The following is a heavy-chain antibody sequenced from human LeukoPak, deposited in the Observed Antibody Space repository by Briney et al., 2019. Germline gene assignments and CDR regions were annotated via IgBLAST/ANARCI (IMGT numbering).Heavy chain of an antibody. J-gene: IGHJ3*02. CDR1: GFTFSSYA. D-gene: IGHD1-26*01. Sequence: GGSLRLSCAASGFTFSSYAMHWVRQAPGKGLEWVAVISYDGSNKYYADSVKGRFTISRDNSKNTLYLQMNSLRAEDTAVYYCASGRAKAVFDIWGQGTMVTVSS. CDR2: ISYDGSNK. V-gene: IGHV3-30*01. CDR3: ASGRAKAVFDI.